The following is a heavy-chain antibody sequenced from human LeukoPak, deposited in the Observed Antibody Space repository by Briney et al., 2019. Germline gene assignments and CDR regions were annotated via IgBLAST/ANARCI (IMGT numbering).Heavy chain of an antibody. CDR2: ISRSNIYK. CDR3: ASSRYDSSGYYGIIGY. CDR1: GFTFSSYS. V-gene: IGHV3-21*01. Sequence: GGSLRLSCAASGFTFSSYSMNWVRQAPGKGLEWVASISRSNIYKYYADSVKGRFTISRDNAKNSLYLQMNSLRAEDTAVYYCASSRYDSSGYYGIIGYWGQGTLVTVSS. J-gene: IGHJ4*02. D-gene: IGHD3-22*01.